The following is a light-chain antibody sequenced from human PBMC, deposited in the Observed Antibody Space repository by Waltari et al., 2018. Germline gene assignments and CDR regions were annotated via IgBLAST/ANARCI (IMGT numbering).Light chain of an antibody. CDR2: GKN. J-gene: IGLJ2*01. CDR1: SPRTYL. Sequence: SSELSQDPSVSVALGQTVRITCQGGSPRTYLASWCRPKPGQSPVLLIYGKNNRPSGIPDRFSASSSGNTASLTITGARAEDEADYYCNTRDMSGDVVFGGGTKLTVL. CDR3: NTRDMSGDVV. V-gene: IGLV3-19*01.